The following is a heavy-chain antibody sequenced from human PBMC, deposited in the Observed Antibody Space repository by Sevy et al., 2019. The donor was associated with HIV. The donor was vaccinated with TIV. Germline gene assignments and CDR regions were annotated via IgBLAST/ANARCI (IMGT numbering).Heavy chain of an antibody. Sequence: GGPLRLSCAASGLAFNEYSMSWIRQAPGKGLEWVATLSFGCGKINYADSVKGRFTISRDNSKNSIYLQMDNLRVEDTALYYCAREGCSIRHDYWGQGTRVTVSS. V-gene: IGHV3-23*01. D-gene: IGHD2-2*02. CDR3: AREGCSIRHDY. CDR2: LSFGCGKI. CDR1: GLAFNEYS. J-gene: IGHJ4*02.